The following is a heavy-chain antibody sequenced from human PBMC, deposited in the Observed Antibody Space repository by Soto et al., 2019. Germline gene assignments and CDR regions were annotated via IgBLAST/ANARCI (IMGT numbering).Heavy chain of an antibody. CDR2: IYYSGST. V-gene: IGHV4-39*01. J-gene: IGHJ6*02. CDR3: ARTTCYYGMDV. D-gene: IGHD2-15*01. Sequence: KPSETLSLTCTVSGGSISSSSYYWGWLRQPPGKGLEWIGSIYYSGSTYYNPSLTSRVTISVDTSKNQFSLKLSSVTAADTAVYYCARTTCYYGMDVWGQGTTVTVSS. CDR1: GGSISSSSYY.